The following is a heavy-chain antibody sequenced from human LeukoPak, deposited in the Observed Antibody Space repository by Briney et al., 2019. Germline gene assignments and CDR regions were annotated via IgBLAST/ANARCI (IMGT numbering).Heavy chain of an antibody. CDR2: IKQKTDGGTA. J-gene: IGHJ4*02. CDR1: GFSFSNAW. D-gene: IGHD3-22*01. Sequence: GGPLRLSCAASGFSFSNAWMNWVRQAPGKGLEWVGLIKQKTDGGTADYAAPVKGRFTISRDDSKNTVHLQMNSLKTEDTAVYYCITDENYYDSSGYHYRDYWGQGTLVTVSS. V-gene: IGHV3-15*01. CDR3: ITDENYYDSSGYHYRDY.